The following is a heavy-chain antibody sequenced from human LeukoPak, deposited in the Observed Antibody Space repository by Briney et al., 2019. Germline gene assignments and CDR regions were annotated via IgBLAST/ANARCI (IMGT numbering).Heavy chain of an antibody. D-gene: IGHD3-22*01. Sequence: GASVTVSFMASGGTFINYAISWVRQAPGEGGEGMGGIIAIFGTANYAQKFQGRVTITAEKSTSTAYMELSSLRADHTAFYSCARDLLGSGSSYSSGAWDYWGQGTLVTVSS. CDR1: GGTFINYA. J-gene: IGHJ4*02. CDR2: IIAIFGTA. V-gene: IGHV1-69*06. CDR3: ARDLLGSGSSYSSGAWDY.